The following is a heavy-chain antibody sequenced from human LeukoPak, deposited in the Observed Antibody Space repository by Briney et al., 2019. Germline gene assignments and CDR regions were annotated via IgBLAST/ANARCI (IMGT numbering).Heavy chain of an antibody. V-gene: IGHV4-59*01. CDR2: IYYSGGT. J-gene: IGHJ3*02. Sequence: SETLSLTCTVSGGSLSSYYWSWIRQPPGKGLEWIGYIYYSGGTNYNPSLKSRVTISVDTSKNQFSLKLSSVTAADTAVYYCARVGGASLADAFDIWGQGTMVTVSS. D-gene: IGHD1-26*01. CDR3: ARVGGASLADAFDI. CDR1: GGSLSSYY.